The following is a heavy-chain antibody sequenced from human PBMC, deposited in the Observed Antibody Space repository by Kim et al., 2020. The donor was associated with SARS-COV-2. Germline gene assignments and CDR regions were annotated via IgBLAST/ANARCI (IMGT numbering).Heavy chain of an antibody. J-gene: IGHJ2*01. CDR1: GGSISSGGYY. Sequence: SETLSLTCTVSGGSISSGGYYWSWIRQHPWKGLEWIGYIYYSGSTYYNPSLKSRVTISVDTSKNQFSLKLSSVTAADTAVYYCAREMSRGYCSGGSCYSDWYFDLWGRGTLVTVSS. D-gene: IGHD2-15*01. CDR2: IYYSGST. CDR3: AREMSRGYCSGGSCYSDWYFDL. V-gene: IGHV4-31*03.